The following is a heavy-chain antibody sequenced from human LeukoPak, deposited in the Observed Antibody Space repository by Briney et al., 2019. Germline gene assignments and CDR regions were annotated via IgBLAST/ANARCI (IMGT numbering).Heavy chain of an antibody. CDR3: AKALFSTRVIQLTYFDY. J-gene: IGHJ4*02. CDR2: ISGSGGST. Sequence: PGGSLRLSCAASGFTFSSYAMSWVRQAPGKGLEWVSAISGSGGSTYYADSVKGRLTISRDNSKNTLYLQMNSLRAEDTAVYYCAKALFSTRVIQLTYFDYWGQGTLVTVSS. CDR1: GFTFSSYA. V-gene: IGHV3-23*01. D-gene: IGHD5-18*01.